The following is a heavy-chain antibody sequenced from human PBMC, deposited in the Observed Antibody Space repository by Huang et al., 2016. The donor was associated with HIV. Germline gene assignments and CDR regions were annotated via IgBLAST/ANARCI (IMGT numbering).Heavy chain of an antibody. V-gene: IGHV1-69*01. CDR2: IIPLFRAP. CDR3: AMSLRYQYDSRSYWGRYFDY. Sequence: QVQLEQSGPAVRKPGSSVKVSCQASGGSFSDQIISWVRQAPGQRFEWMGGIIPLFRAPAYAQECKGRGTMTADESMATIYMELNSLTSEDTAVYYCAMSLRYQYDSRSYWGRYFDYWGQGTLVTVSS. CDR1: GGSFSDQI. D-gene: IGHD3-16*01. J-gene: IGHJ4*02.